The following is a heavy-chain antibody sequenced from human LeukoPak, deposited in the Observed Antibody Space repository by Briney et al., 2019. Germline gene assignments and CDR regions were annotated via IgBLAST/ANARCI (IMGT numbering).Heavy chain of an antibody. CDR2: IRYDGSNK. CDR1: GFTFSSYG. D-gene: IGHD2-15*01. J-gene: IGHJ5*02. CDR3: AREIVVAVAAPGRWFDP. Sequence: GGSLRLSCAASGFTFSSYGMHWVRQAPGKGLEWVAFIRYDGSNKYYADSVKGRFTISRDNAKNSLYLEMNSLRAEDTAVYYCAREIVVAVAAPGRWFDPWGQGTLVTVSS. V-gene: IGHV3-30*02.